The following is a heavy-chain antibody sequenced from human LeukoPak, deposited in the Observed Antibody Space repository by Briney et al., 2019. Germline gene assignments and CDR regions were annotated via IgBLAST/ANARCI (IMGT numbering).Heavy chain of an antibody. CDR2: IRFDGTNK. Sequence: GGSLRLSCAASGFNFSRNGMRWVRQAPGQGLEWVAFIRFDGTNKFYGASVRGRFTISRDNSKNSLSLQMNNLRDEDTAVYYCAARKGDQTTAYWGQGTLITVSA. CDR3: AARKGDQTTAY. V-gene: IGHV3-30*02. J-gene: IGHJ4*02. D-gene: IGHD1-14*01. CDR1: GFNFSRNG.